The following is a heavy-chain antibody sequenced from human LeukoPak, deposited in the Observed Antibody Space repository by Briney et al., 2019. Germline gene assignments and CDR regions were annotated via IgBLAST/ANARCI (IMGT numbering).Heavy chain of an antibody. J-gene: IGHJ4*02. Sequence: DTLPLTCTLRGDSISSYHWSWIRQPPAKGLEWIGYMYNSNSGGINYHPSLKSRLTIPEDTTQNQFSLHWTSVTAADPAVYYCAATITRNYGDTNLAFWGEASLVTVSS. CDR1: GDSISSYH. D-gene: IGHD4-17*01. CDR2: MYNSNSGGI. V-gene: IGHV4-59*07. CDR3: AATITRNYGDTNLAF.